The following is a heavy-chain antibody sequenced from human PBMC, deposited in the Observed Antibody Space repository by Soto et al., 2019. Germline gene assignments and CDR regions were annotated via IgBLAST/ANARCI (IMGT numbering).Heavy chain of an antibody. CDR1: GFTFGNYG. J-gene: IGHJ4*02. V-gene: IGHV3-23*01. CDR3: ANPYSSASFDY. CDR2: VSGSGGCT. Sequence: GGSLRLSCAASGFTFGNYGMVWVRQAPGKGLEWVSGVSGSGGCTYYADSVKGRFTISRDNSKNTLYLQMNSLRAEDTAVYYCANPYSSASFDYWGQGTLVTVSS. D-gene: IGHD6-19*01.